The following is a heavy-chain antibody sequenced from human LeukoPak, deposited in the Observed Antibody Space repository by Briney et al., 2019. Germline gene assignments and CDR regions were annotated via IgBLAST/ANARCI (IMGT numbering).Heavy chain of an antibody. D-gene: IGHD1-26*01. Sequence: SETLSLTCTVSGGSISSYYWSWIRQPPGKGLEWIGYIYYSGSTNYNPSLKSRVTISVDTSKNQFSLKLSSVTAADTAVYYCARHSPEWELRTSFDYWGQGTLVTVSS. V-gene: IGHV4-59*08. CDR1: GGSISSYY. CDR3: ARHSPEWELRTSFDY. J-gene: IGHJ4*02. CDR2: IYYSGST.